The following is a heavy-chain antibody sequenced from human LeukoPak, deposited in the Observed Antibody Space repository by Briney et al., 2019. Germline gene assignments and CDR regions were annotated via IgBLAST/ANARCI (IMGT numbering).Heavy chain of an antibody. CDR1: GLTYSDNF. V-gene: IGHV3-11*01. Sequence: PGGSLRLSCAASGLTYSDNFMSWIRQAPGKGLEWVSYISKSDSTTYYADTVKGRFTISRDSANNSVYLYMNSLRAEDTAVYYCASAVAAPDQDPPFDYWGQGTLVTLSS. CDR2: ISKSDSTT. D-gene: IGHD6-25*01. CDR3: ASAVAAPDQDPPFDY. J-gene: IGHJ4*02.